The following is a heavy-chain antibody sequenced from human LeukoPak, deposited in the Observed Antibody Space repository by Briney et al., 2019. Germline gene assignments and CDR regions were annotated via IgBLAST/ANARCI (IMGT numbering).Heavy chain of an antibody. J-gene: IGHJ4*02. V-gene: IGHV5-51*01. D-gene: IGHD2-2*01. CDR1: GFTFSNYW. CDR3: AREVGSSSLTFDY. CDR2: IWPSYSET. Sequence: GESLKISFKGSGFTFSNYWIGWVRQVPGKGLEWMGVIWPSYSETRYSPSFEGQVIISAGKSITTAYLQWSSLKTSDTAMYYCAREVGSSSLTFDYWGQGTLVTVPS.